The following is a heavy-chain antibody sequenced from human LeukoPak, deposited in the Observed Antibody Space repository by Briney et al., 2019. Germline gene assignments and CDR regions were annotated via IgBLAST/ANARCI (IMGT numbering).Heavy chain of an antibody. J-gene: IGHJ1*01. CDR2: INPNSGGT. D-gene: IGHD6-19*01. CDR1: GYTFTGYY. V-gene: IGHV1-2*02. CDR3: TRSRAKKWLAVVQH. Sequence: GASVKVSCKASGYTFTGYYMHWVRQAPGQGLEWMGWINPNSGGTNYAQKFQGRVTMTRDTSISTAYMELSRLRSDDTAVYYCTRSRAKKWLAVVQHWGQGTLVTVSS.